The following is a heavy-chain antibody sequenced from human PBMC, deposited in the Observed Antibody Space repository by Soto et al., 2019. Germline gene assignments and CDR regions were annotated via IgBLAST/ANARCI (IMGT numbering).Heavy chain of an antibody. CDR1: GYTFSSYG. V-gene: IGHV1-18*01. J-gene: IGHJ4*02. Sequence: QVYLVQSGAEVKKPGASVKLSCKATGYTFSSYGISWVRQAPGQGLEWMGWTNTYTGDTIYAQKFQGRVTMTTDVLTTTSYMERRSLKSDDTAVYFCARVNTHCSGGTCYSDYWGQGTLVTVSS. CDR2: TNTYTGDT. D-gene: IGHD2-15*01. CDR3: ARVNTHCSGGTCYSDY.